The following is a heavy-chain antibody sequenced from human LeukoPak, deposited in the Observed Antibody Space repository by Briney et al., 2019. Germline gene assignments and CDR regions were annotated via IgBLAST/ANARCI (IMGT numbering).Heavy chain of an antibody. V-gene: IGHV3-72*01. CDR1: GFTFSDYI. CDR3: SRDGGEGGNSAFDI. CDR2: IRRKGQSYTT. D-gene: IGHD3-16*01. Sequence: PGGSLRLSCAASGFTFSDYILDWVRQAPGKGLEWVGRIRRKGQSYTTEYAASVKGRFTISRDDSKNSMYLHMNSLKTEDTAVYHCSRDGGEGGNSAFDIWGPGTMVTVSS. J-gene: IGHJ3*02.